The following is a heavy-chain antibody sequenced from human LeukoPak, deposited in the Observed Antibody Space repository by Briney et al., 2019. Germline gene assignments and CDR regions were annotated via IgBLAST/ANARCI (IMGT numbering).Heavy chain of an antibody. CDR1: GFTFSIYS. Sequence: GRSLRLSCAASGFTFSIYSMNWVRQPPGKGLEWVSHISSSSSTIYYADSVKGRFTISRDNAKTSLYLQMNSLRDEDTAVYYCARVEQKPRAVCGMDVWGQGTTVTVSS. CDR3: ARVEQKPRAVCGMDV. J-gene: IGHJ6*02. CDR2: ISSSSSTI. V-gene: IGHV3-48*02. D-gene: IGHD6-13*01.